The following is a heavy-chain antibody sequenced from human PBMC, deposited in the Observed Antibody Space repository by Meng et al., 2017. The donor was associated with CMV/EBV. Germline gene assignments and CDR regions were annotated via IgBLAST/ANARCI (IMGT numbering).Heavy chain of an antibody. CDR1: GFTFSSYW. CDR2: INSDGSST. V-gene: IGHV3-74*01. CDR3: AREISHYGINWFDP. Sequence: GESLKISCAASGFTFSSYWMHWVRQAPGKGLVWVSRINSDGSSTSYADSVKGRFTISRDNAKNTLYLKMNSLRAEDTAVYYCAREISHYGINWFDPWGQGTLVTVSS. D-gene: IGHD4-11*01. J-gene: IGHJ5*02.